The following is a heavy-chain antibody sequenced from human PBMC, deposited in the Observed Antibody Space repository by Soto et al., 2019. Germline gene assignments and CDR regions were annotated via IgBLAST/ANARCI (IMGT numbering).Heavy chain of an antibody. CDR3: ARDSRPGGYDYVWGSYPIDY. Sequence: GGSLRLSCAAPGFTFSSYAMHWVRQAPGKGLEWVAVISYDGSNKYYADSVKGRFTISRDNSKNTLYLQMNSLRAEDTAVYYCARDSRPGGYDYVWGSYPIDYWGQGTLVTVSS. CDR1: GFTFSSYA. D-gene: IGHD3-16*02. V-gene: IGHV3-30-3*01. CDR2: ISYDGSNK. J-gene: IGHJ4*02.